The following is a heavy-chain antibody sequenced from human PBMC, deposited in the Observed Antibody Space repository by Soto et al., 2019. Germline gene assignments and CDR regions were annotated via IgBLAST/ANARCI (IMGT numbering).Heavy chain of an antibody. V-gene: IGHV1-69*13. CDR1: GGTFSSYA. Sequence: ASVKVSCKASGGTFSSYAISWVRQAPGQGLEWMGGIIPIFGTANYAQKFQGRVTITADESTSTAYMELSSLRSEDTAVYYCARVTYDSSGYHPGEFDYWGQGTLVTVSS. J-gene: IGHJ4*02. CDR3: ARVTYDSSGYHPGEFDY. D-gene: IGHD3-22*01. CDR2: IIPIFGTA.